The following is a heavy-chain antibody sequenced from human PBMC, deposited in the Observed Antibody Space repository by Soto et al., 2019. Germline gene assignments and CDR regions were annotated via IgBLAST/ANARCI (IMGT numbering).Heavy chain of an antibody. V-gene: IGHV1-3*01. Sequence: QVQLVQSGAEVKKPGASVKVSCKTSGYTFTSYAVHWARQAPGQRLEWMGWINAGNGNTEYSQKFQGRVTFTRDTSAGTAHMELSSLRSEDPAVYYCVAVDCGDDWGQGTLGTVSS. J-gene: IGHJ4*02. CDR3: VAVDCGDD. D-gene: IGHD2-21*02. CDR2: INAGNGNT. CDR1: GYTFTSYA.